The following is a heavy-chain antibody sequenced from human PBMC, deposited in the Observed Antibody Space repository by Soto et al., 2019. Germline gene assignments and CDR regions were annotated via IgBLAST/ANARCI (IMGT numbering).Heavy chain of an antibody. CDR3: AKLLWFGDLIWDYFDY. CDR1: GFTFSSYA. D-gene: IGHD3-10*01. Sequence: PGGSLRLSCAASGFTFSSYAMSWVRQAPGKGLEWVSAISGSGGSTYYADSVKGRFTISRDNSKNTLYLQMNSLRAEDTAVYYCAKLLWFGDLIWDYFDYWGQGTLVTVSS. J-gene: IGHJ4*02. V-gene: IGHV3-23*01. CDR2: ISGSGGST.